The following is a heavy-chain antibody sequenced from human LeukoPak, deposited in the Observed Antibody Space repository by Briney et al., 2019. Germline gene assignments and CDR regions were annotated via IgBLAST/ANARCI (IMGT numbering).Heavy chain of an antibody. D-gene: IGHD3-10*01. CDR1: GYTFTSYA. CDR2: INAGNGNT. CDR3: ARAPKLLWFGELLSAMDMDV. Sequence: ASVKVSCKASGYTFTSYAMHWVRQAPGQRLEWMGWINAGNGNTKYSQEFQGRVTITRDTSASTAYMELSSLRSEDMAVYYCARAPKLLWFGELLSAMDMDVWGKGTTVTISS. J-gene: IGHJ6*03. V-gene: IGHV1-3*03.